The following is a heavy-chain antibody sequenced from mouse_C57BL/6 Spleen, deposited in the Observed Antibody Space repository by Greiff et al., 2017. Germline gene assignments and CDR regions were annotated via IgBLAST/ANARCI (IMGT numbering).Heavy chain of an antibody. Sequence: VQLQQSGPELVKPGASVKLSCKASGYTFTSYDINWVKQRPGQGLEWIGWIYPRDGSTKYNEKFKGKATLTVDTSSSTAYMELHSLTSEDSAVYFCARWRTTVVAYYFDYWGQGTTLTVSS. D-gene: IGHD1-1*01. CDR2: IYPRDGST. CDR1: GYTFTSYD. CDR3: ARWRTTVVAYYFDY. V-gene: IGHV1-85*01. J-gene: IGHJ2*01.